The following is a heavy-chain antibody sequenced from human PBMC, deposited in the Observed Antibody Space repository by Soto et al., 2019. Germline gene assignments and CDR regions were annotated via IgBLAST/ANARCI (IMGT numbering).Heavy chain of an antibody. CDR3: ARWSAIVGGAEALNV. V-gene: IGHV1-18*01. J-gene: IGHJ3*01. CDR2: LSAYNGDT. CDR1: GYTFINYG. Sequence: QVQLVQSGAEVKKPGASVRVSCKTSGYTFINYGITWVRQAPGQGLEWMGWLSAYNGDTSSSEKLQDRFTMTTDTSTNPEYMDLRSLTSHDTAVYYCARWSAIVGGAEALNVWGQGTMVIFSS. D-gene: IGHD1-26*01.